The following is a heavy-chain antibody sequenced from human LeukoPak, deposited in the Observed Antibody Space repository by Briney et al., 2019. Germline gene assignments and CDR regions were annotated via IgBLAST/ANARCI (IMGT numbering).Heavy chain of an antibody. J-gene: IGHJ6*03. D-gene: IGHD5-18*01. Sequence: ASVKVSCKASGYTFTSYDINWVRQATGQGLEWMGWINPNSGNTDYAQKFQGRVTMTRNTSISSAYMELSSLRSEDTAVYYCARGGRSSYGFYYYYYYIGGRGKRTTVT. CDR1: GYTFTSYD. CDR2: INPNSGNT. CDR3: ARGGRSSYGFYYYYYYIGG. V-gene: IGHV1-8*01.